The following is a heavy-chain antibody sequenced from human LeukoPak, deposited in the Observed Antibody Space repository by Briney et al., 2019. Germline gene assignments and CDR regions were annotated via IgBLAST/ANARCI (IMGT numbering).Heavy chain of an antibody. J-gene: IGHJ4*02. D-gene: IGHD4-23*01. CDR3: ARSPGGNARTWLDY. V-gene: IGHV1-3*02. Sequence: ASVRVSCKASGYTFTNYALHWVRQAPGQRLEWMGWTNGATGNTRFSQDFQGRLTITIDTSASIAYMDLSSLRSEDTAVYYCARSPGGNARTWLDYWGQGTLVTVSS. CDR2: TNGATGNT. CDR1: GYTFTNYA.